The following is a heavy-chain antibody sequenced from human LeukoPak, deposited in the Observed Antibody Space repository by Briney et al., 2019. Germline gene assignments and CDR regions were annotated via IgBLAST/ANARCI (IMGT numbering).Heavy chain of an antibody. J-gene: IGHJ6*02. CDR3: AKGAGYCSSTSCYILGGDYYYYGMDV. V-gene: IGHV3-23*01. CDR2: ISGSGGST. D-gene: IGHD2-2*02. CDR1: GFTFSSYA. Sequence: GGSLRLSCAASGFTFSSYAMSWVRQAPGKGLEWVSAISGSGGSTYYADSVKGRFTISRDNSKNTLYLQMNSLRAEDTAVYYCAKGAGYCSSTSCYILGGDYYYYGMDVWGQGTTVTVSS.